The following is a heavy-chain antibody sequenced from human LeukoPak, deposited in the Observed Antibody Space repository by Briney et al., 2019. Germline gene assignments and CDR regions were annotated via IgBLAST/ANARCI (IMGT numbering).Heavy chain of an antibody. D-gene: IGHD3-10*01. CDR3: ARRTRGYFDY. Sequence: SETLSLTCTVSGGSISSYYWSWIRQPPGKGLEWIGYIYYSGSTNYNPSLKSRVTISVDKSKNQFSLKLSSVTAADTAVYYCARRTRGYFDYWGQGTLVTVSS. CDR1: GGSISSYY. J-gene: IGHJ4*02. V-gene: IGHV4-59*12. CDR2: IYYSGST.